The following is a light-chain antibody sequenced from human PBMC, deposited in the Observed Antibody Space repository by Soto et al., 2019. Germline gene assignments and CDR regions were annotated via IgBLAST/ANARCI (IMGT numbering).Light chain of an antibody. CDR1: QSISSY. J-gene: IGKJ2*01. Sequence: DLQMTQSPSSLSASVGDRVTITCRASQSISSYLNWYQQKPGKAPKLLIYAASSLQSGVPSRFSGSGSGTDLSLTISSLQPEDFATYYCQQSYSTPYTFGQATKLEIK. CDR2: AAS. V-gene: IGKV1-39*01. CDR3: QQSYSTPYT.